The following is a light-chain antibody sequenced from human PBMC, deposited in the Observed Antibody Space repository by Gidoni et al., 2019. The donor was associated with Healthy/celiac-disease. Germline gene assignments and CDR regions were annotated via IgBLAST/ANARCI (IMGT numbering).Light chain of an antibody. CDR1: QSMSSY. CDR2: AAS. Sequence: DIQMTQSPSSLSASVGDRVTITCRTSQSMSSYLSWYQQNPGKAPKLLIYAASSLHSGVPARFTGSGSGTDFTLTISSLQPEDFATYYCQQTYRPPRTFGPGTKVDIK. CDR3: QQTYRPPRT. J-gene: IGKJ3*01. V-gene: IGKV1-39*01.